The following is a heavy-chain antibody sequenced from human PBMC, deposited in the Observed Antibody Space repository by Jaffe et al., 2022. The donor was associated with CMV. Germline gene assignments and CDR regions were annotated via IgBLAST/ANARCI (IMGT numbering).Heavy chain of an antibody. CDR1: GFTFSDYY. CDR2: ISSSGSTI. CDR3: ARGISIYSNYEGVHVPYGMDV. D-gene: IGHD4-4*01. J-gene: IGHJ6*02. Sequence: QVQLVESGGGLVKPGGSLRLSCAASGFTFSDYYMSWIRQAPGKGLEWVSYISSSGSTIYYADSVKGRFTISRDNAKNSLYLQMNSLRAEDTAVYYCARGISIYSNYEGVHVPYGMDVWGQGTTVTVSS. V-gene: IGHV3-11*01.